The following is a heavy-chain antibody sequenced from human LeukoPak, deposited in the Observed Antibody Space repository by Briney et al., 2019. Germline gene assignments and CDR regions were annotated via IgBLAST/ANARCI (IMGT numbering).Heavy chain of an antibody. V-gene: IGHV3-21*01. CDR1: GFTFSSYS. CDR2: ISSSSSYI. CDR3: ARGWDSSGYYYSFDY. Sequence: GGSLRLSCAASGFTFSSYSMNWVRQAPGKGLEWVSSISSSSSYIYYADSVKGRFTISRDNAKNSLYLQMNSLRAEDTAVYYCARGWDSSGYYYSFDYWGQGTLVTVPS. J-gene: IGHJ4*02. D-gene: IGHD3-22*01.